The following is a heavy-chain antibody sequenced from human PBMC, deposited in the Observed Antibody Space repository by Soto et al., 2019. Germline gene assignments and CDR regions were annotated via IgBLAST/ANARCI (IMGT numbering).Heavy chain of an antibody. J-gene: IGHJ4*02. V-gene: IGHV3-33*01. CDR2: IWYDGSNK. CDR3: ARDPQPTASAGVPPLDY. D-gene: IGHD6-13*01. CDR1: GFTFSSYG. Sequence: QVQLVESGGGVVQPGRSLRLSCAASGFTFSSYGMHWVRQAPGKGLEWVAVIWYDGSNKYYADSVKGRFTISRDNSKNTLYLQINSLRAEVKAVYYCARDPQPTASAGVPPLDYWGQGTLVTVSS.